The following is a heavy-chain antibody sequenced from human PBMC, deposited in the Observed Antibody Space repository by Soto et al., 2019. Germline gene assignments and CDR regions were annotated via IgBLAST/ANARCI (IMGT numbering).Heavy chain of an antibody. CDR1: GGSISSYY. V-gene: IGHV4-59*08. CDR3: ARHGANYDYVWGSYSYYFDY. J-gene: IGHJ4*02. Sequence: NPSETLSLTCTVSGGSISSYYWSWIRQPPGKGLVWIGYIYYSGSTNYNPSLKSRVTISVDTSKNQFSLKLSSVTAADTAVYYCARHGANYDYVWGSYSYYFDYWGQGTLVTVSS. CDR2: IYYSGST. D-gene: IGHD3-16*01.